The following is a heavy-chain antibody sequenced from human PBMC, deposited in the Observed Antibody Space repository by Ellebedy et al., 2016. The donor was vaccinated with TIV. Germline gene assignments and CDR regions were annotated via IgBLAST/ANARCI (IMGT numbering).Heavy chain of an antibody. Sequence: GGSLRLSCTASGFTFSNAWMNWVRQAPGKGLEWVGRIKSKTDGGAADYAAPVKGRFTISRDDSKNTLYLQMNSLKTEDTAVYFCTTVYRYNYDSVWGQGTLVTVPS. CDR3: TTVYRYNYDSV. V-gene: IGHV3-15*01. CDR1: GFTFSNAW. J-gene: IGHJ4*02. D-gene: IGHD5-18*01. CDR2: IKSKTDGGAA.